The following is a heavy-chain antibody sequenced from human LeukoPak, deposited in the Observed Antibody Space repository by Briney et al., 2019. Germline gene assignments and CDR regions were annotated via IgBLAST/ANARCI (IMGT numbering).Heavy chain of an antibody. CDR3: ARHIYDILTGYFRRDAFDI. J-gene: IGHJ3*02. CDR1: GGSISISSYY. CDR2: IYYSGST. Sequence: SETLSLTCTVSGGSISISSYYWGWVRQPPGKGLEWIGSIYYSGSTYYNPSLKSRVTISVDTSKNQFSLKLSSVTAADTAVYYCARHIYDILTGYFRRDAFDIWGQGTMVTVSS. D-gene: IGHD3-9*01. V-gene: IGHV4-39*01.